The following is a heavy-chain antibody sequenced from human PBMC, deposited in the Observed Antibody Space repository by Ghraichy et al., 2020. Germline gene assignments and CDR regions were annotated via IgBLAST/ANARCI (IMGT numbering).Heavy chain of an antibody. CDR2: IRYDGSNK. Sequence: GGSLRLSCAASGFTFSSYGMHWVRQAPGKGLEWVAFIRYDGSNKYYADSVKGRFTISRDNSKNTLYLQMNSLRAEDTAVYYCAKDGLFRYYDSSGHPAGFGFDPWGQGTLVTVSS. J-gene: IGHJ5*02. V-gene: IGHV3-30*02. D-gene: IGHD3-22*01. CDR3: AKDGLFRYYDSSGHPAGFGFDP. CDR1: GFTFSSYG.